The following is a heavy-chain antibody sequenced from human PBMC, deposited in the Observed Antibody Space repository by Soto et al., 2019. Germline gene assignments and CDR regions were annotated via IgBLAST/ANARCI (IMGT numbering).Heavy chain of an antibody. D-gene: IGHD6-13*01. J-gene: IGHJ3*02. CDR1: GGSISSGDYY. V-gene: IGHV4-30-4*01. CDR2: IYYSGST. Sequence: PSETLSLTCTVSGGSISSGDYYWSWIRQPPGKGLEWIGYIYYSGSTYYNPSLKSRVTISVDTSKNQFSLKLSSVTAADTAVYDCARDSSSIDAFDIWGQGTMVTVSS. CDR3: ARDSSSIDAFDI.